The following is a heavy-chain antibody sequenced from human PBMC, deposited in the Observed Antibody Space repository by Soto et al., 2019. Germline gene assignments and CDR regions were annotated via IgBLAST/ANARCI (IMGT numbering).Heavy chain of an antibody. CDR3: VRAAAVGGKGRGKTWFDP. V-gene: IGHV3-64D*06. Sequence: PGESLRLSCSASGFTFSSHPMYWVRQAPGKGLEYVSGIPPDGGYTNNAASVQGRFTISRDNSKDTLYLQMSSLRAEDTAIYYCVRAAAVGGKGRGKTWFDPWGQGTLVTAPQ. CDR1: GFTFSSHP. D-gene: IGHD6-19*01. CDR2: IPPDGGYT. J-gene: IGHJ5*02.